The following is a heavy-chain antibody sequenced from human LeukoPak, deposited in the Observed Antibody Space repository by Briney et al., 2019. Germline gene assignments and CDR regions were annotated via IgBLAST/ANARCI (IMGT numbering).Heavy chain of an antibody. CDR1: GGSISSSSYY. Sequence: SETLSLTCTVSGGSISSSSYYWGWIRQPPGKGLEWIGSIYYSGGTYYNPSLKSRVTISVDKSKNQFSLKLSSVTAADTAVYYCARGQPAAIDYWGQGTLVTVSS. D-gene: IGHD2-2*01. V-gene: IGHV4-39*07. CDR3: ARGQPAAIDY. J-gene: IGHJ4*02. CDR2: IYYSGGT.